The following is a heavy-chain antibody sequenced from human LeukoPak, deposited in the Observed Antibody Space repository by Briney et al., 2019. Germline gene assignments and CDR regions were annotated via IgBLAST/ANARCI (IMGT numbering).Heavy chain of an antibody. V-gene: IGHV3-66*01. CDR3: ANLDTRIAAAFPC. Sequence: GGSLRLSCAASGFTVSSNYMSWVRQAPGKGLEWVSVIYSGDNTYYADSVKGRFTISRDISKNTLYLQMNSLRAEDTAVYYCANLDTRIAAAFPCWGQGTLVTVSS. J-gene: IGHJ4*02. D-gene: IGHD6-13*01. CDR1: GFTVSSNY. CDR2: IYSGDNT.